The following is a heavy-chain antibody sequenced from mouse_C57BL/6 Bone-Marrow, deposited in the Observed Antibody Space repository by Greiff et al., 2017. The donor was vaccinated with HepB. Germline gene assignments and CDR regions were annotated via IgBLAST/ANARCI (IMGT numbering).Heavy chain of an antibody. D-gene: IGHD1-1*01. J-gene: IGHJ3*01. CDR1: GYTFTDYY. CDR2: INPNNGGT. Sequence: VQLQQSGPELVKPGASVKISCKASGYTFTDYYMNWVKQSHGKSLEWIGDINPNNGGTSYNQKFKGKATLTVDKSSSTAYMERRSLTSEDSAVYYCAKGYYGSSAYWGQGTLVTVSA. CDR3: AKGYYGSSAY. V-gene: IGHV1-26*01.